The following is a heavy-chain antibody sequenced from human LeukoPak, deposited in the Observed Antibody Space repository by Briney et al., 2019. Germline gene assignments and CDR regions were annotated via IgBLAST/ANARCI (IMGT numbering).Heavy chain of an antibody. D-gene: IGHD1-1*01. Sequence: GRSLRLSCAASGFTFSNYGMHWVRQAPGKGLDRVAVISFDGSNKYYADSVKGRFTISRDNSKNTLYLQMNSLRAEDTAVYYCAKDRIRWGATGAPYYFDYWGQGTLVTVSS. CDR1: GFTFSNYG. CDR3: AKDRIRWGATGAPYYFDY. V-gene: IGHV3-30*18. J-gene: IGHJ4*02. CDR2: ISFDGSNK.